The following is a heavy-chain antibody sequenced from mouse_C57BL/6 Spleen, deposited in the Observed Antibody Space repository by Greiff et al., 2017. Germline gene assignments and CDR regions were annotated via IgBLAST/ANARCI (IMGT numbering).Heavy chain of an antibody. V-gene: IGHV2-2*01. CDR3: AREIYYGNYVGYFDV. CDR2: T. Sequence: TDYNAAFISRLSISKDNSKSQVFFKMNSLQADDTAIYYCAREIYYGNYVGYFDVWGTGTTVTVSS. J-gene: IGHJ1*03. D-gene: IGHD2-1*01.